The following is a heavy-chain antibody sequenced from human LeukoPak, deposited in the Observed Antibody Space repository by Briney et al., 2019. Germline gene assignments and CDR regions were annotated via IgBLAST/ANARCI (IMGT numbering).Heavy chain of an antibody. CDR1: GYTFSRHG. Sequence: GGSLRLSCAASGYTFSRHGMNWVRQAPGKGLEWVANIKQDGSEKYYVDSVKGRFTISRDNAKNSLYLQMNSLRAEDTAVYYCARARSMDVWGKGTTVTVSS. J-gene: IGHJ6*03. V-gene: IGHV3-7*02. CDR3: ARARSMDV. CDR2: IKQDGSEK.